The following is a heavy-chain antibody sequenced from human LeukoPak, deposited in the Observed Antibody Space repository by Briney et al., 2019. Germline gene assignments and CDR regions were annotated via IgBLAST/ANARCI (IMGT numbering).Heavy chain of an antibody. CDR2: IYHSGST. Sequence: SETLSLTCAVSGGSISSGGYSWSWIRQPPGKGLEWIGYIYHSGSTYYNPSLKSRVTISVGRSKNQFSLKLSSVTAADTAVYYCARGGYSYGDAFDIWGQGTMVTVSS. J-gene: IGHJ3*02. CDR1: GGSISSGGYS. CDR3: ARGGYSYGDAFDI. D-gene: IGHD5-18*01. V-gene: IGHV4-30-2*01.